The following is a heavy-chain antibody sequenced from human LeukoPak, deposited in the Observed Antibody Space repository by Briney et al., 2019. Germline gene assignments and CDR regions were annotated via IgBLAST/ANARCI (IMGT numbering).Heavy chain of an antibody. J-gene: IGHJ4*02. D-gene: IGHD1-26*01. CDR3: AREVGARPHFDY. V-gene: IGHV3-53*01. CDR2: IYSGGST. Sequence: PGGSLRLSCAASGFTVSSNYMSWVRQAPGKGLGWVSVIYSGGSTYYADSVKGRFTISRDNSKNTLYLQMNSLRAEDTAVYYCAREVGARPHFDYWGQGTLVTVSS. CDR1: GFTVSSNY.